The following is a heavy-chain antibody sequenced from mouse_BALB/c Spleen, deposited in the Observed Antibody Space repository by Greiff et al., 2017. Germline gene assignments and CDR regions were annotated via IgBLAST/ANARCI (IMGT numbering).Heavy chain of an antibody. J-gene: IGHJ3*01. V-gene: IGHV14-4*02. D-gene: IGHD1-2*01. CDR3: NAWDSLLRLRWFAY. Sequence: EVQLQQSGAELVRSGASVKLSCTASGFNIKDYYMHWVKQRPEQGLEWIGWIDPENGDTEYAPKFQGKATMTADTSSNTAYLQLSSLTSEDTAVYYCNAWDSLLRLRWFAYWGQGTLVTVSA. CDR1: GFNIKDYY. CDR2: IDPENGDT.